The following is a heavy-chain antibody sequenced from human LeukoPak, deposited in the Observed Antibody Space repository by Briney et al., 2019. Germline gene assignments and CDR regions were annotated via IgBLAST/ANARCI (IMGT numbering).Heavy chain of an antibody. J-gene: IGHJ4*02. V-gene: IGHV4-30-2*01. D-gene: IGHD3-10*01. CDR2: IYDTGAT. CDR1: TDFLSSGGYY. Sequence: SETLSPTCTVSTDFLSSGGYYGSWIRQPPGKDLEWVGYIYDTGATLYKTSLKSRVTISIDRSKNQFSLNLTSMTAADTAVYYCARGRSGRFDYWGQGILVTVSS. CDR3: ARGRSGRFDY.